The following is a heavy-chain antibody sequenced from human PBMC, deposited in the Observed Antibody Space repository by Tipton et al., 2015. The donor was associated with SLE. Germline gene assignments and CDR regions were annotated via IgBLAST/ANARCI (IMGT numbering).Heavy chain of an antibody. J-gene: IGHJ4*02. CDR3: ARDLGSSGSFDY. V-gene: IGHV4-59*01. CDR1: GGSLSGYY. CDR2: IYYSGST. Sequence: TLSLTCAVYGGSLSGYYWSWIRQPPGKGLEWIGYIYYSGSTNYNPSLKSRVTISVDTSKNQFSLKLSSVTAADTAVYYCARDLGSSGSFDYWGQGTLVTASS. D-gene: IGHD6-13*01.